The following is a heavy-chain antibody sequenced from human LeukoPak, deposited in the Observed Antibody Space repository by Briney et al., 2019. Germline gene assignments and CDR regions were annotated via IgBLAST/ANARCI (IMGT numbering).Heavy chain of an antibody. V-gene: IGHV3-66*01. CDR3: ARSIVGATTYDY. D-gene: IGHD1-26*01. CDR2: IYSGGST. CDR1: GFTVSSNY. J-gene: IGHJ4*02. Sequence: GGSLRLSCAASGFTVSSNYMSWVRQAPGKGLEWVSVIYSGGSTYYADSVKGRFTISRDNSKNTLYLQMNSLRAEDTAVYYCARSIVGATTYDYWGQGTLVTVSS.